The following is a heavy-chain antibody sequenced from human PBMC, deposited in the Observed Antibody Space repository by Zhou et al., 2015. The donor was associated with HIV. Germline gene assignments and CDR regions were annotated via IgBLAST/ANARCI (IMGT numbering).Heavy chain of an antibody. D-gene: IGHD6-13*01. CDR1: GGTFSSYG. J-gene: IGHJ4*02. CDR2: IIPIFGSE. V-gene: IGHV1-69*06. CDR3: AREPDLTGFSSSWYGGFDY. Sequence: QVQLIQSGAEVKKPGSAVKVSCKASGGTFSSYGISWVRQAPGQGLEWMGGIIPIFGSENSAQNFQDRIAISADKSTNIAYMELSSLRSEDTAVYYCAREPDLTGFSSSWYGGFDYWGQGTLVTVSS.